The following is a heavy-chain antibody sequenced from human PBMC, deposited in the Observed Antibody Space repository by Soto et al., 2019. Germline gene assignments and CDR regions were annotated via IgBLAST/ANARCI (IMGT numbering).Heavy chain of an antibody. Sequence: QVQLVQSGAEVKKPGSSVKVSCKASGGTFSSYAISWVRQAPGQGLEWMGGIIPIFGTANYAQKFQGRVTITADESTSTAYMELSSLRSEDTAVYYCARDQDVLVPAAMGWFAPWGQGTLVTVSS. CDR1: GGTFSSYA. J-gene: IGHJ5*02. CDR3: ARDQDVLVPAAMGWFAP. CDR2: IIPIFGTA. D-gene: IGHD2-2*01. V-gene: IGHV1-69*12.